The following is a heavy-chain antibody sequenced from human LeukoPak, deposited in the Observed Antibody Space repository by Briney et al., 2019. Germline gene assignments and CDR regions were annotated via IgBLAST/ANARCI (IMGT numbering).Heavy chain of an antibody. D-gene: IGHD5-18*01. CDR3: ARDPSRGYSYGYGDY. CDR2: IKQDGSEK. CDR1: RFTFSSYW. J-gene: IGHJ4*02. Sequence: PGGPLRLSCAASRFTFSSYWVNWVRQAPGKGLEWVANIKQDGSEKYYVDSVKGRFTISRDNAKNSLYLQMNSLRAEDTAVYYCARDPSRGYSYGYGDYWGQGTLVTVSS. V-gene: IGHV3-7*01.